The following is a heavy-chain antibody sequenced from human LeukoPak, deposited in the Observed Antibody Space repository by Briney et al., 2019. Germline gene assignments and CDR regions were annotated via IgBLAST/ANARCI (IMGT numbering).Heavy chain of an antibody. Sequence: ASVKVSCKASGYTFTGYYMHWVRQVPGQGLEWMGWINPNSGGTNYAQKFQGRVTMTRDTSISTAYMELSRLRSDDTAVYYCARFSIGPRIAAALDWNYFDYRGQGTLVTVSS. CDR1: GYTFTGYY. D-gene: IGHD6-13*01. CDR3: ARFSIGPRIAAALDWNYFDY. CDR2: INPNSGGT. J-gene: IGHJ4*02. V-gene: IGHV1-2*02.